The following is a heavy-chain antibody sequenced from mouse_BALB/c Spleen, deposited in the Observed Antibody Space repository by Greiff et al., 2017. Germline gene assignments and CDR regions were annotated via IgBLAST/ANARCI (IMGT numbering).Heavy chain of an antibody. CDR1: GFSLTSYG. V-gene: IGHV2-5-1*01. Sequence: VKLVESGPSLVQPSQSLSITCTVSGFSLTSYGVHWVRQSPGKGLEWLGVIWRGGSTDYNAAFMSRLSITKDNSKSQVFFKMNSLQADDTAIYYCATLALSYAMDYWGQGTSVTVSS. J-gene: IGHJ4*01. D-gene: IGHD6-1*01. CDR3: ATLALSYAMDY. CDR2: IWRGGST.